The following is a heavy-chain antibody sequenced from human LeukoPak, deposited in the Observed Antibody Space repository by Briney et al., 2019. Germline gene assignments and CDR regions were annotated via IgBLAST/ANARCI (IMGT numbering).Heavy chain of an antibody. V-gene: IGHV4-34*01. CDR1: SGSFSGYY. J-gene: IGHJ4*02. Sequence: SETLSLTCAVYSGSFSGYYWSWIRQPPGKGLEWIGEINHSGSTNYNPSLKSRVTISVDTSKNQFSLKLSSVTAADTAVYYCARGSGSYILWGQGTLVTVSS. D-gene: IGHD1-26*01. CDR2: INHSGST. CDR3: ARGSGSYIL.